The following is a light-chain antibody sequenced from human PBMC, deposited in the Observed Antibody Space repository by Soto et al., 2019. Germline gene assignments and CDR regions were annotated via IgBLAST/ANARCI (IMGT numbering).Light chain of an antibody. CDR3: KSYAGSNTYV. CDR2: EVV. CDR1: SSDVGGYNY. J-gene: IGLJ1*01. Sequence: QSALTQPPSASGSPGQSVTISCTGTSSDVGGYNYVSWYQQYPGKAPKLIIYEVVQRPSGVPDRFSGSKSGNTASLTVSGLQAADEADYFCKSYAGSNTYVFGSGTKVTVL. V-gene: IGLV2-8*01.